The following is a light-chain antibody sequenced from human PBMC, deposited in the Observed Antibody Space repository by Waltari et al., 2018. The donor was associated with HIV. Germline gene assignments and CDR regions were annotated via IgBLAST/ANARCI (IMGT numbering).Light chain of an antibody. Sequence: QSVLTQPPSASGTPGQTVTIPCSGTSSNIRSTYVYWYQQIPGTAPKLLIYKNNQRASGVPDRFSASKSGTSASLAISGLRSEDEADYICASLDDTLNGVLFGGGTKLTVL. CDR3: ASLDDTLNGVL. J-gene: IGLJ2*01. CDR1: SSNIRSTY. V-gene: IGLV1-47*01. CDR2: KNN.